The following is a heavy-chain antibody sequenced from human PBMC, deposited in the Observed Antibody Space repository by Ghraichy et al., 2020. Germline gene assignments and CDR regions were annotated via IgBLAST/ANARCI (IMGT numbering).Heavy chain of an antibody. J-gene: IGHJ5*02. CDR2: IGTAGDT. Sequence: GGSLRLSCAASGFTFSSYDMHWVRQATVKGLEWFSAIGTAGDTYYPGSVKGRFTISRENAKNSLYLQMNSLRAGDTAVYYCARGPSSGYHWSWFDPWGQGTLVAGSS. D-gene: IGHD3-22*01. CDR3: ARGPSSGYHWSWFDP. V-gene: IGHV3-13*04. CDR1: GFTFSSYD.